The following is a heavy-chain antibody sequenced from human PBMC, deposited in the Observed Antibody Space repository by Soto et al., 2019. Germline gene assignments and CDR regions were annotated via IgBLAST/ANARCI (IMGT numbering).Heavy chain of an antibody. J-gene: IGHJ4*02. Sequence: QVQVVQSGAEVKKPGSSVKVSCKASGGTFSNYDISWVRQAPGHGLEWVGGMIPLTETTVYAQTVQGRLTITADEITSAAYWELSSLRSDDTAVYYCARGTRNSWSCDFWGQGTLVTVSS. CDR2: MIPLTETT. D-gene: IGHD6-13*01. CDR3: ARGTRNSWSCDF. V-gene: IGHV1-69*01. CDR1: GGTFSNYD.